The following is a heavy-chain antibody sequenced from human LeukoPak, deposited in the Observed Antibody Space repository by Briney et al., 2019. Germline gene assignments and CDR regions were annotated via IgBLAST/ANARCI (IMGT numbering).Heavy chain of an antibody. CDR1: GFTFDDYG. D-gene: IGHD5-12*01. Sequence: PGGSLRLSCAASGFTFDDYGMSWVRQAPGKGLEWVSGINWNGGSTGYADSVKGRFTISRDNAKNSLYLQMNSLRAEDTALYHCAGGRGLKGGYVGIDYWGQGTLVTVSS. J-gene: IGHJ4*02. V-gene: IGHV3-20*01. CDR2: INWNGGST. CDR3: AGGRGLKGGYVGIDY.